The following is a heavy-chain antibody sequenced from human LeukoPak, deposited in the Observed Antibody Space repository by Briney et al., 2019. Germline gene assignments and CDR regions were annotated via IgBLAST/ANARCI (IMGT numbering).Heavy chain of an antibody. CDR1: GFTVSSNY. Sequence: GGSLRLSCAASGFTVSSNYMSWVRQAPGKGLEWVSVIYSGGSTYYADSVKGRFTISRDNSKNTLYLQMNSLRAEDTAVYYRARERPNSSSPYLFQHWGQGTLVTVSS. D-gene: IGHD6-13*01. CDR3: ARERPNSSSPYLFQH. CDR2: IYSGGST. J-gene: IGHJ1*01. V-gene: IGHV3-53*01.